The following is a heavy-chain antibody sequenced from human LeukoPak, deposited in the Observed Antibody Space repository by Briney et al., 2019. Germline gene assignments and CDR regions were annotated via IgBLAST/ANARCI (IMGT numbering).Heavy chain of an antibody. CDR3: ARDITRYFDWLL. J-gene: IGHJ4*02. Sequence: SQTLSLTCTVSGGSISSGGYCWSWIRQHPGKGLEWIGYIYYSGSTYYNPSLKSRVTILVDTSKNQFSLKLSSVTAADTAVYYCARDITRYFDWLLWGQGTLVTVSS. CDR2: IYYSGST. CDR1: GGSISSGGYC. V-gene: IGHV4-31*03. D-gene: IGHD3-9*01.